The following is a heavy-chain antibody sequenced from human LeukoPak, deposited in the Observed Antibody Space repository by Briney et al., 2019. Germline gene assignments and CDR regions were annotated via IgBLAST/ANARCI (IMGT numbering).Heavy chain of an antibody. CDR3: AGDSSGYYLEGAFDI. CDR2: INPSGGST. CDR1: GYTFTNYY. J-gene: IGHJ3*02. D-gene: IGHD3-22*01. V-gene: IGHV1-46*01. Sequence: GASVKVSCKASGYTFTNYYMHWVRQAPGQGLEWMGIINPSGGSTIYAQKFQGRVTMTRDTSTSTAYMELRSLRSDDTAVYYCAGDSSGYYLEGAFDIWGQGTMVTVSS.